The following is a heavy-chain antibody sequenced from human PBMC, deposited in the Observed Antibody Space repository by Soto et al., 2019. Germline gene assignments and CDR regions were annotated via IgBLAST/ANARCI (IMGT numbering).Heavy chain of an antibody. J-gene: IGHJ6*02. CDR1: GGSFSVYY. CDR3: ERGLRWIQFYYYYGMDV. D-gene: IGHD5-18*01. Sequence: SETLSLTCAVYGGSFSVYYWSWIRQPPGKGMEWIGEINHSGRTNYKTYLKSRVTISVDTSKNQFSLKMSYVTAADTAVYYCERGLRWIQFYYYYGMDVWGQGTTVTVS. V-gene: IGHV4-34*01. CDR2: INHSGRT.